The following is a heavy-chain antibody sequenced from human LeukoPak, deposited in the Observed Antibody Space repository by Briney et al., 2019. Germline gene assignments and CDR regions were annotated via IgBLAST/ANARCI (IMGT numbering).Heavy chain of an antibody. D-gene: IGHD6-13*01. CDR3: ARDNLAAAGDDNFDI. V-gene: IGHV3-30-3*01. J-gene: IGHJ3*02. Sequence: GGSLRLSCTTSGFTFSVYAIHWVRQAPGKGLEWVAVISYDGSNKYYADSVKGRFSISRDNSKNTLYLQMNSLRPEDTAIYYCARDNLAAAGDDNFDIWGQGTMVTVSS. CDR2: ISYDGSNK. CDR1: GFTFSVYA.